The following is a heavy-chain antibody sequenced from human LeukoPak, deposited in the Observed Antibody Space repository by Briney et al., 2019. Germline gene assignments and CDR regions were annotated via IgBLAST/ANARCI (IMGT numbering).Heavy chain of an antibody. CDR1: GGTFSSYA. D-gene: IGHD3-22*01. J-gene: IGHJ4*02. CDR3: ARGTYDSSGYYYDY. Sequence: SVTVSFTASGGTFSSYAISWVRQAPGQGLEWLGGIIPIFGTANYAQKFQGRVTITTDESTSTAYMELSSLRAEDTAVYYCARGTYDSSGYYYDYWGQGTLVTVSS. CDR2: IIPIFGTA. V-gene: IGHV1-69*05.